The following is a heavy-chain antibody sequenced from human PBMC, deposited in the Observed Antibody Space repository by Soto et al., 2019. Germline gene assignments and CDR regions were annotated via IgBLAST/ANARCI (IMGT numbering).Heavy chain of an antibody. CDR3: ARASSDHYRKYYDMDV. CDR2: SRNKANSYAT. Sequence: EVQLVESGGGLVQPGGSLRLSCAASGFTFSDQYIDWVRQAPGKGLEWIGRSRNKANSYATEYAAPVTGRFTIARDDSENSLFLQMNSLKLDDTAVYYCARASSDHYRKYYDMDVWGKGTKVTVSS. J-gene: IGHJ6*03. D-gene: IGHD1-26*01. CDR1: GFTFSDQY. V-gene: IGHV3-72*01.